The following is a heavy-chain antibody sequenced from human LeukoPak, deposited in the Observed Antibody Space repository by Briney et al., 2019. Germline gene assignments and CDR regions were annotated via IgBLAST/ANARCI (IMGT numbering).Heavy chain of an antibody. D-gene: IGHD3-10*01. V-gene: IGHV4-4*02. J-gene: IGHJ4*02. Sequence: SGTLSLTCAVSGGSISSDNWWNWVRQTPGKGLEWIGEIFHRGSINYNPSLKSRVTISVDKSKNQFSLKLNSVTAADTAVYYCARNYGSGSPFDYWGQGTLLTVSS. CDR3: ARNYGSGSPFDY. CDR2: IFHRGSI. CDR1: GGSISSDNW.